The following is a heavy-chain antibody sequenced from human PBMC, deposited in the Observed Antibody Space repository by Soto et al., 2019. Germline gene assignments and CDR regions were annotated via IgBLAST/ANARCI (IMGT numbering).Heavy chain of an antibody. CDR2: IYYSGIS. D-gene: IGHD5-18*01. V-gene: IGHV4-31*11. CDR1: GGSTSSGGVY. Sequence: PSETLSLSCAVSGGSTSSGGVYWRWIRQHPGKGLEWIGYIYYSGISYYNPSLKSRVSISLDTSRNQFSMTLNSVTAADTAVYYCARNGYTYGMDVWGQGATVTVSS. J-gene: IGHJ6*02. CDR3: ARNGYTYGMDV.